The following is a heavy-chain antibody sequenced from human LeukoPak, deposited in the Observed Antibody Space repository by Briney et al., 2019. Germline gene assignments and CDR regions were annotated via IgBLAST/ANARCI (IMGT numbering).Heavy chain of an antibody. Sequence: GGSLRLSCAASGFTFSSYAMSWVRQAPGKGLEWVSAISGSGGSTYYADSVKGPFTISRDNSKNTLYLQMNSLRAEDTAVYYCAKKLGVGGYSSGWYGSFDYWGQGTLVTVSS. CDR1: GFTFSSYA. CDR2: ISGSGGST. CDR3: AKKLGVGGYSSGWYGSFDY. D-gene: IGHD6-19*01. J-gene: IGHJ4*02. V-gene: IGHV3-23*01.